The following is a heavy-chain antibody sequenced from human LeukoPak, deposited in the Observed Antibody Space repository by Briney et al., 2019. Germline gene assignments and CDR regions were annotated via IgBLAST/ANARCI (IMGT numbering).Heavy chain of an antibody. J-gene: IGHJ5*02. V-gene: IGHV4-34*01. D-gene: IGHD2-2*02. CDR2: INHSGST. CDR1: GGSFSGYY. CDR3: ARGPKTYRYCSSTSCHKLGGRFDP. Sequence: PSETLSLTCAVYGGSFSGYYWSWIRQPPGKGLEWIGEINHSGSTNYNPSLKSGVTISVDTSKNQFSLKLSSVTAADTAVYYCARGPKTYRYCSSTSCHKLGGRFDPWGQGTLVTVSS.